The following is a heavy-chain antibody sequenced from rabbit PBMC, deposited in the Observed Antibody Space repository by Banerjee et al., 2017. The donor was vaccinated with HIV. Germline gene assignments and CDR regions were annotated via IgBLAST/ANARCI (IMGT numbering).Heavy chain of an antibody. CDR1: GFSFSTDYW. J-gene: IGHJ4*01. CDR3: ARDLTGVTGWNFNL. CDR2: INIGRTTRN. Sequence: QEQLVESGGDLVRPEGSLTLTCTASGFSFSTDYWICWVRQAPGKGLEWIACINIGRTTRNAYASWAKGRFTISKTSSTTVTLQMASLTAADTATYFCARDLTGVTGWNFNLWGQGTLVTVS. V-gene: IGHV1S45*01. D-gene: IGHD7-1*01.